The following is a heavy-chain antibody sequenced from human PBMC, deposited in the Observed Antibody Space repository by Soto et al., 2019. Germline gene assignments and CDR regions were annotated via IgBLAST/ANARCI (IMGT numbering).Heavy chain of an antibody. J-gene: IGHJ5*02. D-gene: IGHD6-13*01. Sequence: GASVKVSCKASGGTFSSYAISWVRQAPGQGLEWMGGIIPIFGTANYAQKFQGRVTITADESTSTAYMELSSLRSEDTAVYYCARDAGREKYSSWLLNWFDPWGQGTLVTVSS. CDR2: IIPIFGTA. CDR3: ARDAGREKYSSWLLNWFDP. CDR1: GGTFSSYA. V-gene: IGHV1-69*13.